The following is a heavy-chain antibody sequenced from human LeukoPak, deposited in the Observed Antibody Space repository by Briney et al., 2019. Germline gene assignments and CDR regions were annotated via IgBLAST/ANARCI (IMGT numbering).Heavy chain of an antibody. CDR2: MNPNSGNT. D-gene: IGHD3-10*01. J-gene: IGHJ5*02. Sequence: ASVKVSCKASGYTFTSYDINWVRQATGQGLEWMGWMNPNSGNTGYAQKFQGRVTMTRNTSISTAYMELSSLRSEDTAVYYCARAPFAELFNWFDPWGQGTLVTVSS. CDR3: ARAPFAELFNWFDP. V-gene: IGHV1-8*01. CDR1: GYTFTSYD.